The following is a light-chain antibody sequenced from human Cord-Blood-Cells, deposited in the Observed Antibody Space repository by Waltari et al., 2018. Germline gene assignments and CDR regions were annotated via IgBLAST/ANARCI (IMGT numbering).Light chain of an antibody. CDR3: CSYAGSSTDV. CDR1: SSDVGSYNL. Sequence: QSALTQPASVSGSPGQSITISCTGTSSDVGSYNLVSWYQQHPGKAPKLMIYEGTKRPSGVSNRLSCSKSGNTASLTIAGLQAEDEADYYCCSYAGSSTDVFGTGTKVTVL. V-gene: IGLV2-23*01. CDR2: EGT. J-gene: IGLJ1*01.